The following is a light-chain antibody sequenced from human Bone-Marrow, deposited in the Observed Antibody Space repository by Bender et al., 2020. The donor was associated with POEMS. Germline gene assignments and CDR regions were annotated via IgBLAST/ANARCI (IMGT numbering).Light chain of an antibody. Sequence: QSVVTQPPSLSEAPRQRVTISCSGSSSNIGNHGVNWYQQLPGEAPKLLIYYDDLLTPGVSDRFSASKSGTSASLAISELQSEDEALYYCSDWDDRLSGWVFGVGTKLTGL. CDR2: YDD. J-gene: IGLJ3*02. CDR3: SDWDDRLSGWV. CDR1: SSNIGNHG. V-gene: IGLV1-36*01.